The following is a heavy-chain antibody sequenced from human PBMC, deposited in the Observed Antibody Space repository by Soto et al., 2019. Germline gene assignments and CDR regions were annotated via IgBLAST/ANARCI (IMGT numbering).Heavy chain of an antibody. CDR1: GDSVSSNSAA. J-gene: IGHJ6*03. V-gene: IGHV6-1*01. CDR2: TYYRSRWYN. CDR3: AGTTSHQWYYMDV. Sequence: SQTLSLTCAISGDSVSSNSAAWNWIRLSPSRGLEWLARTYYRSRWYNDYAVSVRSRITVDPDTSKNQFSLQLTSVTPEDTAVYYCAGTTSHQWYYMDVWGKGTTVTVSS. D-gene: IGHD1-7*01.